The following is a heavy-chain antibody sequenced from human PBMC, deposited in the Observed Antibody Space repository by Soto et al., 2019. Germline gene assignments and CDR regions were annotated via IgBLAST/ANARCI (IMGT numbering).Heavy chain of an antibody. V-gene: IGHV3-30-3*01. J-gene: IGHJ4*02. Sequence: GGSLRLSCAASGFTFSSYAMHWVRQAPGKGLEWVAVISYDGSNKYYADSVKGRFTISRDNSKNTLYLQMNSLRAEDTAVYYCARDRRSWILTDYFDYWGQGTLVTVSS. CDR3: ARDRRSWILTDYFDY. D-gene: IGHD5-18*01. CDR2: ISYDGSNK. CDR1: GFTFSSYA.